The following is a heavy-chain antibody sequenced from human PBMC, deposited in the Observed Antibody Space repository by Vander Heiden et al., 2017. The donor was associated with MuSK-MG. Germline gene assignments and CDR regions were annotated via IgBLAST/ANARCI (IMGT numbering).Heavy chain of an antibody. CDR3: ASGGVVAPFDY. CDR1: EYTFTGYY. Sequence: QLQLVRSGAEVKKPGASVKVSCKASEYTFTGYYMHWVRQAPGQGLEWMGWINPNSGGTNYAQNFQGRVTMTRDTSISTAYMELSRLRSDDTAVYYCASGGVVAPFDYWGQGTLVTVSS. D-gene: IGHD2-15*01. CDR2: INPNSGGT. J-gene: IGHJ4*02. V-gene: IGHV1-2*02.